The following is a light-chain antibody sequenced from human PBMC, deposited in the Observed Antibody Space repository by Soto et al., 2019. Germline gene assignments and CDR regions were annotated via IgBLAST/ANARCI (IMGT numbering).Light chain of an antibody. J-gene: IGKJ5*01. CDR1: QSVSISY. Sequence: SVVTGGRRTLNLYPGERATLSCRASQSVSISYLAWYQQKPGQPPRLIIYGASSRATGIPDRFSGSGSGTDFTLTISRLEPEDFAVFYCPPYASLPITSGHRTPPE. CDR3: PPYASLPIT. CDR2: GAS. V-gene: IGKV3-20*01.